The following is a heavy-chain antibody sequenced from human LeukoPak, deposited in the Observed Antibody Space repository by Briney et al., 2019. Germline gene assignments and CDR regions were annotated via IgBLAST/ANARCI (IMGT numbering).Heavy chain of an antibody. D-gene: IGHD1-7*01. Sequence: KPSETLSLTCAVSGGSISSYYWSWIRPPPEKGLEWIGYIYYSGSTNYTPSLKSRVTISVHTSKDQFSLKLSSVTAADTAVYYCARLAGTRNWFDSWGQGTLVTVSS. CDR2: IYYSGST. CDR1: GGSISSYY. J-gene: IGHJ5*01. CDR3: ARLAGTRNWFDS. V-gene: IGHV4-59*08.